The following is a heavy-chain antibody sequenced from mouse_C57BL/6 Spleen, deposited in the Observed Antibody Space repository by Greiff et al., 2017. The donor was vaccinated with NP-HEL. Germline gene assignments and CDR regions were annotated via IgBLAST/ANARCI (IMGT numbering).Heavy chain of an antibody. Sequence: EVKVVESGGGLVQPGGSLKLSCAASGFTFSDYYMYWVRQTPEKRLEWVAYISNGGGSTYYPDTVKGRFTISRANAKNTLYLQMSRLKSEDTAMYYGARHYYGSRRDWYVDVWGTGTTVTVSS. V-gene: IGHV5-12*01. D-gene: IGHD1-1*01. CDR1: GFTFSDYY. CDR2: ISNGGGST. CDR3: ARHYYGSRRDWYVDV. J-gene: IGHJ1*03.